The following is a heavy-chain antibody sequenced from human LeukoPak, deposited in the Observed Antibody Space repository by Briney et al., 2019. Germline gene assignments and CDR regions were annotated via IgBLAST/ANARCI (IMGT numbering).Heavy chain of an antibody. CDR3: AKGSDSSGWHTYFDY. J-gene: IGHJ4*02. V-gene: IGHV3-23*01. CDR2: ISGSGGST. CDR1: GFTFSSYA. D-gene: IGHD6-19*01. Sequence: PGGSLRLSCAASGFTFSSYAMSWVRQAPGKGLEWVSAISGSGGSTYYADSVKGRFTISRDNSKNTLYLQMNSLRAEDTAVYYCAKGSDSSGWHTYFDYWGQGTLVTVSS.